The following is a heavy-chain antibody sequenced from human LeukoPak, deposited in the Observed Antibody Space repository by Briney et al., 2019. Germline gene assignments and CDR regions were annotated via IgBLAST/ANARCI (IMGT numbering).Heavy chain of an antibody. CDR1: GGSISSSSYY. V-gene: IGHV4-39*01. D-gene: IGHD3-9*01. Sequence: PSETLSFTCTVSGGSISSSSYYWGWIRQPPGKGLEWIGSIYYSGSTYYNPSLKSRVTIYVDTSKNQFSLKLSSVTAADTAVYYCARHSLRYFDWLGAFDIWGQGTMVTVSS. CDR3: ARHSLRYFDWLGAFDI. CDR2: IYYSGST. J-gene: IGHJ3*02.